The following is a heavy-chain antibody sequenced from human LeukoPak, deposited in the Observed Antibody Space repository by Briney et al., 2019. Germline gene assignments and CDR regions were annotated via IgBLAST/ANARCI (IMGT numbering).Heavy chain of an antibody. Sequence: PSETLSLTCTVSGGSISSSSYYWGWIRQPPGKGLEWIGSIYYSGSTYYNPSLKSRVTISVDTSKNQFSLKLSSVTAADTAVYYCARFPRIVVVVAATPGFDYWGQGTLVTVSS. D-gene: IGHD2-15*01. V-gene: IGHV4-39*01. CDR2: IYYSGST. J-gene: IGHJ4*02. CDR1: GGSISSSSYY. CDR3: ARFPRIVVVVAATPGFDY.